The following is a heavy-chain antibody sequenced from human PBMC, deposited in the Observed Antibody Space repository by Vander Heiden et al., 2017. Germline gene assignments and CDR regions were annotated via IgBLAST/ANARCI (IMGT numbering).Heavy chain of an antibody. Sequence: EVQLLESGRGLVQPGGSLRLSCAASGFTFSSYGMSWVRQAPGKGLEWVSAISGSGGSTYYADSVKGRFTISRDNSKNTLYLQMNSLRAEDTAVYYCAKGSHSSSSSFDYWGQGTLVTVSS. CDR3: AKGSHSSSSSFDY. CDR1: GFTFSSYG. D-gene: IGHD6-13*01. V-gene: IGHV3-23*01. J-gene: IGHJ4*02. CDR2: ISGSGGST.